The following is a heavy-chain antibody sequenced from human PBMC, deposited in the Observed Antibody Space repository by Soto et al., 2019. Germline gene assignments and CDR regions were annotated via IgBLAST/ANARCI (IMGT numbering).Heavy chain of an antibody. Sequence: QLHLVQSGAEVKKPGSSVKVSCKASGGTFSSYAISWVRQAPGQGLAWMGGILPIFGTANYAQKFQGSVTITADKSTSTAYMELSSLRSEDTAVYYCALDVEPLSVVVGHLIGGWFAPWGQGTLVTVSS. J-gene: IGHJ5*02. CDR2: ILPIFGTA. CDR3: ALDVEPLSVVVGHLIGGWFAP. V-gene: IGHV1-69*06. D-gene: IGHD2-21*01. CDR1: GGTFSSYA.